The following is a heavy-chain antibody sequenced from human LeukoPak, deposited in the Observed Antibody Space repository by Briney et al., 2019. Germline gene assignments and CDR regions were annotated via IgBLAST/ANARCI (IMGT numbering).Heavy chain of an antibody. D-gene: IGHD3/OR15-3a*01. V-gene: IGHV4-4*07. Sequence: SETLSLTCTVSDGSISTYYWSWIRQPAGKGLEWIGRIYTTGSTNYNPSLKSRVTMSVDTSKNQFSLKLTSVTAADTAVYYCARGGLPRENWFDPWGQGTLVIVSS. CDR1: DGSISTYY. CDR3: ARGGLPRENWFDP. CDR2: IYTTGST. J-gene: IGHJ5*02.